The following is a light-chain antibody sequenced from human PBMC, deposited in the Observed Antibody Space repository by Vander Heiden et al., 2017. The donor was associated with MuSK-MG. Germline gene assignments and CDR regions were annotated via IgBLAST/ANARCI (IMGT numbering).Light chain of an antibody. J-gene: IGLJ2*01. CDR3: AAWDDSLNGVV. V-gene: IGLV1-44*01. CDR2: SDD. Sequence: QSVLTQPPSASGTPGQRAPISCPGSSSNIGSNTVNWYQQLPGTAPKLLIYSDDQRPSGVPDRFSASKSGTSASLAISGLQAEDEADYYCAAWDDSLNGVVFGGGTKVTVL. CDR1: SSNIGSNT.